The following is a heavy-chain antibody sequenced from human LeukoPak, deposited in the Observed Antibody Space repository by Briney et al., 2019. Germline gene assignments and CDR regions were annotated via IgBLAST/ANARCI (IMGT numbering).Heavy chain of an antibody. CDR1: GFTFSSYA. Sequence: GGSLRLSCAASGFTFSSYAMSWVRQAPGKGLEWVSAISGSGGNTYYADSVKGRFTISRDNSKNTLYLQMNSLRAEDTAVYYCAKDRSLYYYDSSGYFDYWGQGTLVTVSS. J-gene: IGHJ4*02. CDR2: ISGSGGNT. V-gene: IGHV3-23*01. CDR3: AKDRSLYYYDSSGYFDY. D-gene: IGHD3-22*01.